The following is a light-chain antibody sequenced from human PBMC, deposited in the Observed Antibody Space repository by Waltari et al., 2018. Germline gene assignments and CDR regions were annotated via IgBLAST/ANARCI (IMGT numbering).Light chain of an antibody. CDR2: AAS. J-gene: IGKJ1*01. Sequence: DIQMTQSPPSLSASVGDRVTITCRASQVIRDSLAWYQQKPGKAPKLLLYAASELESGVPSRCSGGGSGTDYTLTITSLQPEDFATYFCQQYNSVPRTCGQGTKVEIK. CDR1: QVIRDS. V-gene: IGKV1-NL1*01. CDR3: QQYNSVPRT.